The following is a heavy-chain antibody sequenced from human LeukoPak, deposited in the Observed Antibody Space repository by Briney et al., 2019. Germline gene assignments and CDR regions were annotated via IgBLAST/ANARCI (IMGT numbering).Heavy chain of an antibody. D-gene: IGHD3-22*01. Sequence: SETLSLTCTVSGGSISSYYWSWIRQPPGKGLEWTGYIYYSGSTNYNPSLKSRVTISVDTSKNQFSLKLSSVTAADTAVYYCARVSNYYDSSGPPQGWFDPWGQGTLVTVSS. CDR3: ARVSNYYDSSGPPQGWFDP. CDR2: IYYSGST. V-gene: IGHV4-59*01. J-gene: IGHJ5*02. CDR1: GGSISSYY.